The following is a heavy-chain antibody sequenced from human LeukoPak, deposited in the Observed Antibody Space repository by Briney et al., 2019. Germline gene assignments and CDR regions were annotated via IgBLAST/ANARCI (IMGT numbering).Heavy chain of an antibody. CDR3: ARVSSGRFRELLFDY. J-gene: IGHJ4*02. V-gene: IGHV4-39*01. Sequence: SETLSLTCTVSGGSISSSSYYWGWIRQPPGKGLEWIGSIYYSGSTYYNPSLKSRVTISVDTSKNQFSLKLSSVTAADTAMYYCARVSSGRFRELLFDYWGQGTLVTVSS. CDR2: IYYSGST. CDR1: GGSISSSSYY. D-gene: IGHD3-10*01.